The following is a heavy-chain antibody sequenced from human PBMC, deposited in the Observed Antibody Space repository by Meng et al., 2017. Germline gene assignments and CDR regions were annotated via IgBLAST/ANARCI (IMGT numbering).Heavy chain of an antibody. CDR1: GGSISSSNW. D-gene: IGHD6-19*01. V-gene: IGHV4-4*02. CDR3: ARDRGAVAGTNFDY. J-gene: IGHJ4*02. Sequence: QVQLPESGPGLGKPSGTLSLPCAVSGGSISSSNWWSWVRQPPGKGLEWIGEIYHSGSTNYNPSLKSRVTISVDKSKNQFSLKLSSVTAADTAVYYCARDRGAVAGTNFDYWGQGTLVTVSS. CDR2: IYHSGST.